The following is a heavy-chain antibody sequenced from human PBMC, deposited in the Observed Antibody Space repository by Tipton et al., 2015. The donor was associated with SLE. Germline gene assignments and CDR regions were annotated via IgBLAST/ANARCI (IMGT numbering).Heavy chain of an antibody. D-gene: IGHD6-19*01. CDR2: INSDGSST. J-gene: IGHJ4*02. CDR1: GFTFSSYW. Sequence: TLSLTCAASGFTFSSYWMHWVRQAPGKGLVWVSRINSDGSSTSYADSVKGRFTISRDNAKNTLYLQMNGLRAEDTAVYYCARDWRGYSSGWLEDYWGQGTLVTVSS. V-gene: IGHV3-74*01. CDR3: ARDWRGYSSGWLEDY.